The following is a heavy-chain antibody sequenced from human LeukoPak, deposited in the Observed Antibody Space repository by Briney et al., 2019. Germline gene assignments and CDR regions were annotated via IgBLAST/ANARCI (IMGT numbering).Heavy chain of an antibody. J-gene: IGHJ4*02. D-gene: IGHD3-22*01. CDR3: ARDNDYYDSSGYCLSDY. CDR2: ISGYNGDT. Sequence: GASVKVSCKTSGYTFTHHGITWVRQAPGQGLEWMGWISGYNGDTNYAQKFQGRVTMITDTSTSTAYMELRSLRSDDTAVYYCARDNDYYDSSGYCLSDYWGQGTLVTVSS. V-gene: IGHV1-18*01. CDR1: GYTFTHHG.